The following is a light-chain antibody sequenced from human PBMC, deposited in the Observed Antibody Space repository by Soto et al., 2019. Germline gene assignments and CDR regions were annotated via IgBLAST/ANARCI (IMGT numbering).Light chain of an antibody. CDR2: WAS. J-gene: IGKJ5*01. Sequence: DIVMTQSPDSLAVSLGERATINCKSSQSILYSSSNKNYLAWYQQKPGQPPKLLISWASTRESGVPDRLSGSGSGTDFTLTISSLQAEDVAVYYGQQYYGSPMTFGQGTRLEIK. CDR3: QQYYGSPMT. V-gene: IGKV4-1*01. CDR1: QSILYSSSNKNY.